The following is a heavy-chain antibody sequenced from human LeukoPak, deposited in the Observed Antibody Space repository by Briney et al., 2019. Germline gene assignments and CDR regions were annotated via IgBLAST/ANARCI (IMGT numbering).Heavy chain of an antibody. CDR2: ISANSGNT. Sequence: GASVKVSCKPSGYSFTGNGISWVRQAPGQGLEWMAWISANSGNTNYAQNFQDRVTLTTDTSTSTAYMELRSLRSDDTAVYYCARDVNYAFDYWGQGTLVTVSS. CDR3: ARDVNYAFDY. V-gene: IGHV1-18*01. D-gene: IGHD3-16*01. J-gene: IGHJ4*02. CDR1: GYSFTGNG.